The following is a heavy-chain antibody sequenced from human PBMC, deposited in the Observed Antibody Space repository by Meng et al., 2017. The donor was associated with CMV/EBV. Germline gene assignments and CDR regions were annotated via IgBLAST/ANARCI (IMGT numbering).Heavy chain of an antibody. CDR1: GFTFSDYY. V-gene: IGHV3-11*04. CDR2: ISSSGSTI. J-gene: IGHJ6*02. CDR3: AREGREWFGYYYYYGMDV. D-gene: IGHD3-3*01. Sequence: GESLKISCAASGFTFSDYYMSWIRQAPGKGLEWVSYISSSGSTIYYADSVKGRFTISRDNAKNSLYLQMNSLRAEDTAVYYCAREGREWFGYYYYYGMDVWGQGTTVTVSS.